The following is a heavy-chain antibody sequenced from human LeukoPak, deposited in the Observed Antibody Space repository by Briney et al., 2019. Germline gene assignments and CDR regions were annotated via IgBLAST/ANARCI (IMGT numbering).Heavy chain of an antibody. CDR1: GFTFSDYY. CDR3: ASGSSSSGYYYGMDV. V-gene: IGHV3-11*01. CDR2: ISSSGSTI. Sequence: GGSLRFSCAASGFTFSDYYMSWIRQAPGKGLEWVSYISSSGSTIYYADSVKGRFTISRDNAKNSLYLQMNSLRAEDTAVYYCASGSSSSGYYYGMDVWGQGTTVTVSS. J-gene: IGHJ6*02. D-gene: IGHD6-6*01.